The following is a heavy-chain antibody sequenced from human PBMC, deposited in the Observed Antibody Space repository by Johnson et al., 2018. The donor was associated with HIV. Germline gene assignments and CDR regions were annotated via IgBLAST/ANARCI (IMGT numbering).Heavy chain of an antibody. Sequence: MQLVESGGGVVRPGGSLRLSCAASGLIFDQYGMSGVRQVPGKGLEWVSGIRWNGGITGYADSVKGRFTSSRDNAENSLYLQMNSLRAEDTALYYCARDRRIMITFGADVFDIWGQGTMVTVSS. D-gene: IGHD3-16*01. CDR3: ARDRRIMITFGADVFDI. J-gene: IGHJ3*02. CDR2: IRWNGGIT. CDR1: GLIFDQYG. V-gene: IGHV3-20*04.